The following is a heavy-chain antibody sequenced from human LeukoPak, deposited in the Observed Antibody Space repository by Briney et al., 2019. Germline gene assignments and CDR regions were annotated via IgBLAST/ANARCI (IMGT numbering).Heavy chain of an antibody. J-gene: IGHJ4*02. D-gene: IGHD1-14*01. V-gene: IGHV3-21*01. CDR1: GFTLSSYS. CDR2: ISSSSSYI. Sequence: GGSLRLSCAASGFTLSSYSMNWVRQAPGKGLEWVSSISSSSSYIYYADSVKGRFTISRDNAENSLYLQMNSLRAEDTAVYYCARDNRHRGFDYWGQGTLVTVSS. CDR3: ARDNRHRGFDY.